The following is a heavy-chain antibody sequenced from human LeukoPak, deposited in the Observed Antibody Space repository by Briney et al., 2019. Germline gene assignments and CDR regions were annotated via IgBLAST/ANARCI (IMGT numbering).Heavy chain of an antibody. D-gene: IGHD2-2*01. V-gene: IGHV3-30*04. J-gene: IGHJ4*02. CDR1: GLTFSSYA. Sequence: GGSLRLSCAASGLTFSSYAMHWVRQAPGKGLEGVAVISYDGSDKYYADSVKGRFTISRDNSKKTLYVQVNSLRTEDTAVYYCAATYCSRTSCEPFHYWGQGTLVTVSS. CDR2: ISYDGSDK. CDR3: AATYCSRTSCEPFHY.